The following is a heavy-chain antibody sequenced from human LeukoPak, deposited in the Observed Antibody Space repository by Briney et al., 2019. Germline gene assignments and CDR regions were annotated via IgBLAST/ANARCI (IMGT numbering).Heavy chain of an antibody. CDR2: ISSSSSYI. Sequence: GGSLRLSCAASGFTFSSYSMNWVRQAPGKGLEWVSSISSSSSYIYYADSVKGRFTISRDNAKNSLYLQMNSLRAEDTAVYYCARACGQWLRFGYFDYWGQGTLVTVSS. CDR3: ARACGQWLRFGYFDY. D-gene: IGHD5-12*01. CDR1: GFTFSSYS. J-gene: IGHJ4*02. V-gene: IGHV3-21*01.